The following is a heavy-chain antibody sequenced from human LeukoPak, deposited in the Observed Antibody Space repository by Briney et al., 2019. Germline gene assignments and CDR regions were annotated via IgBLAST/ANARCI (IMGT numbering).Heavy chain of an antibody. CDR2: ISGSGGST. J-gene: IGHJ4*02. Sequence: QPGGSLRLSCAASGFTFSSSAMSWVRQAPGKGLEWVSSISGSGGSTYYADSVRGRFTISRDNSRNTMYLQMNSLRVEDAAVYYCAKAPVTSCRGAFCYPFDSWGQGTLVTVSS. D-gene: IGHD2-15*01. V-gene: IGHV3-23*01. CDR1: GFTFSSSA. CDR3: AKAPVTSCRGAFCYPFDS.